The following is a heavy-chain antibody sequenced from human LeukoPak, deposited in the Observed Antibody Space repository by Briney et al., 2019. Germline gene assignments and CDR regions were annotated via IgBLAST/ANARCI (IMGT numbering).Heavy chain of an antibody. CDR3: ARDSGYYDSTEGSPLFDY. CDR2: INPSGGRT. V-gene: IGHV1-46*01. CDR1: GYTFTSYY. J-gene: IGHJ6*04. Sequence: GASVKVSCKASGYTFTSYYMHWVRQAPGQGLEWMGIINPSGGRTSYAQKFQGRVTMTRDMSTSTVYMELSSLRSEDTAVYYCARDSGYYDSTEGSPLFDYWGKGTTVTVSS. D-gene: IGHD3-22*01.